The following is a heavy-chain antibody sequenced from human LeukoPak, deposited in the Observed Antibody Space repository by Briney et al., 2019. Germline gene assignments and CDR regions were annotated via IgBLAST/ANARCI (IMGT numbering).Heavy chain of an antibody. D-gene: IGHD3-22*01. CDR1: GFTFSSYG. CDR3: AKPFLEYDINAFDI. J-gene: IGHJ3*02. CDR2: IWYDGSNK. V-gene: IGHV3-33*06. Sequence: GXSLRLSCAASGFTFSSYGMHGVRQAPGKGGEWGVVIWYDGSNKYYPVSVKVRFTISRDNSKNTLYLQMNSLRAEDTAVYYCAKPFLEYDINAFDIWGQGTMVTVSS.